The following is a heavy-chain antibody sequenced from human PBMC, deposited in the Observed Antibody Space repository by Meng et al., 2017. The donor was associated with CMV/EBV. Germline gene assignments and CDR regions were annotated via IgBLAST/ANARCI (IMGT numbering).Heavy chain of an antibody. CDR2: IRYDGSNK. V-gene: IGHV3-30*02. CDR3: AKDSSTSSAKGSYFDY. CDR1: GFTFSSYG. D-gene: IGHD2-2*01. Sequence: GESLKISCAASGFTFSSYGMHWVRQAPGKGLEWVAFIRYDGSNKYYADSVKGRFTISRDNSKNTLDLQMNSLRAEDTAVYYCAKDSSTSSAKGSYFDYWGQGTLVTVSS. J-gene: IGHJ4*02.